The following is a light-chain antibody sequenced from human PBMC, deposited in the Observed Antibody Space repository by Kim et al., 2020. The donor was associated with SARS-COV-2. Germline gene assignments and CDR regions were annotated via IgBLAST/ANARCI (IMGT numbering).Light chain of an antibody. J-gene: IGLJ2*01. V-gene: IGLV3-1*01. Sequence: SYELTQPPSVSVSPGQTASITCSGDKLGDKYACWYQQKPGQSPLPVIYQDRKRPSGIPERFSGSNSGNTATLTISGTQPMDEADYYCQARDSSSGVFGGG. CDR3: QARDSSSGV. CDR2: QDR. CDR1: KLGDKY.